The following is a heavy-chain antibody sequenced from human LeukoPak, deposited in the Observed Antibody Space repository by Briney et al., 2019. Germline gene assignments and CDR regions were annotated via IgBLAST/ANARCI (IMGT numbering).Heavy chain of an antibody. CDR1: GFTFNHYW. V-gene: IGHV3-74*01. CDR3: ARGRHLGAGINDAFDI. D-gene: IGHD1-26*01. CDR2: LNSDGSSI. J-gene: IGHJ3*02. Sequence: GGSLRLSCAASGFTFNHYWMHWVRQGPGKGLVWVSRLNSDGSSITYADSVKGRFTVSRDNAKNMVYLQMNSLGAEDTAVFYCARGRHLGAGINDAFDIWGQGTTVTVSS.